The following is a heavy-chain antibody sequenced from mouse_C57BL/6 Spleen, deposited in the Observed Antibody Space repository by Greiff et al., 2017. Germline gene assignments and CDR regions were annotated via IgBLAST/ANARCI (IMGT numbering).Heavy chain of an antibody. Sequence: VQLQQPGAELVRPGSSVKLSCKASGYTFTSYWMDWVKQRPGQGLEWIGNIYPSDSETHYNQKFKDKATLTVDKSSSTAYMQLSSLTSEDSAVYYCARSGYGLPFAYWGQGTLVTVAA. CDR2: IYPSDSET. CDR3: ARSGYGLPFAY. D-gene: IGHD2-10*02. CDR1: GYTFTSYW. V-gene: IGHV1-61*01. J-gene: IGHJ3*01.